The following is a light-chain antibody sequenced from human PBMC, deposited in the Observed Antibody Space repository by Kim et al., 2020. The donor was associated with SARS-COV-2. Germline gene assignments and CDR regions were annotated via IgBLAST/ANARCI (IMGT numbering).Light chain of an antibody. CDR1: QSVSSN. CDR2: GAS. Sequence: VSPGEGATLSCRASQSVSSNLAGYQQKPGQAPRLLIYGASTRATGIPARFSGSGSGTEFTLTISSLQSEDFAVYYCQQYNNWRLTFGGGTKVDIK. CDR3: QQYNNWRLT. V-gene: IGKV3-15*01. J-gene: IGKJ4*01.